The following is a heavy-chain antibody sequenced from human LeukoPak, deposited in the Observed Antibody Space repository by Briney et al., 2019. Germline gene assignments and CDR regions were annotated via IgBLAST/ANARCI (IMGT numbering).Heavy chain of an antibody. CDR3: ARGPYYDSSGYYPHDY. D-gene: IGHD3-22*01. CDR1: GGSISSSSYY. CDR2: INHSGST. J-gene: IGHJ4*02. Sequence: SETLSLTCTVSGGSISSSSYYWGWIRQPPGKGLEWIGEINHSGSTNYNPSLKSRVTISVDTSKNQFSLKLSSVTAADTAVYYCARGPYYDSSGYYPHDYWGQGTLVTVSS. V-gene: IGHV4-39*07.